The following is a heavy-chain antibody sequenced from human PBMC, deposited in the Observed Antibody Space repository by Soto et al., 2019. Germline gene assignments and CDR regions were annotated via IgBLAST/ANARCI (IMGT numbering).Heavy chain of an antibody. CDR2: IYHSGST. CDR1: GGSISSGGYS. V-gene: IGHV4-30-2*01. Sequence: SETLSLTCAVSGGSISSGGYSWSWIRQPPGKGLEWIGYIYHSGSTYYNPSLKSRVTISVDRSKNQFSLKLSSATAADTAVYYCARVPDVWGQGTTVTVSS. CDR3: ARVPDV. J-gene: IGHJ6*02.